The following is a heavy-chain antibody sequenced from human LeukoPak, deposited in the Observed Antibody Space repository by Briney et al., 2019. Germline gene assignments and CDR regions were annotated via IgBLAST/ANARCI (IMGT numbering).Heavy chain of an antibody. Sequence: PSETLSLTRTVSGGSISSGGSYWRWLRQHPGTGLEWIGYIYYSGSTYYNPSLKSRVTISVDTSKNQFSLKLSSVTAADTAVYYCAREVTIFGVFFDYWGQGTLVTVSS. CDR1: GGSISSGGSY. J-gene: IGHJ4*02. CDR2: IYYSGST. CDR3: AREVTIFGVFFDY. V-gene: IGHV4-31*03. D-gene: IGHD3-3*01.